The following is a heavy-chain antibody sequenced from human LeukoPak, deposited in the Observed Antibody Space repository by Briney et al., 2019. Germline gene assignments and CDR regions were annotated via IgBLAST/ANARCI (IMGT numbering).Heavy chain of an antibody. J-gene: IGHJ5*02. V-gene: IGHV4-4*07. D-gene: IGHD6-13*01. CDR1: GGSISSYY. CDR3: ARYSSSWGYNWFDP. CDR2: IYTSGST. Sequence: SETPSLTCTVSGGSISSYYWSWIRQPAGKGLEWIGRIYTSGSTNYNPSLKSRVTMSVDTSKNQFSLKLSSVTAADTAVYYCARYSSSWGYNWFDPWGQGTLVTVSS.